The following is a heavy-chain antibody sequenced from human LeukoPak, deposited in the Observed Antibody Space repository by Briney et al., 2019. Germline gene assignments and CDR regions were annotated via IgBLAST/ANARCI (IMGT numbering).Heavy chain of an antibody. D-gene: IGHD5-12*01. Sequence: PSETLSLTCTVSGDSISSYYWDWIRQPPGKGLEWIGYIYYSGSTNYNPSLKSRVTISVDTSKNQFSLKLSSVTAADTAVYYCARVSGYDWESFYDYWGQGTLVTVSS. CDR1: GDSISSYY. V-gene: IGHV4-59*01. J-gene: IGHJ4*02. CDR3: ARVSGYDWESFYDY. CDR2: IYYSGST.